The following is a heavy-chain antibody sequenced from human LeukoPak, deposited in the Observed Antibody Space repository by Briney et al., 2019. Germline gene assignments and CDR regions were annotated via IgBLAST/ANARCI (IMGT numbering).Heavy chain of an antibody. V-gene: IGHV3-21*06. Sequence: GGSLRLSCAASGLTFSSYSMNWVRQAPGKGLEWVSSISSNSRYIYYADSMRGRFTLSRDNAKNSLYLQMNSLKPEDTAVYYCARVAEAAAFDSWGQGTLVTVSS. J-gene: IGHJ4*02. CDR1: GLTFSSYS. CDR3: ARVAEAAAFDS. D-gene: IGHD6-13*01. CDR2: ISSNSRYI.